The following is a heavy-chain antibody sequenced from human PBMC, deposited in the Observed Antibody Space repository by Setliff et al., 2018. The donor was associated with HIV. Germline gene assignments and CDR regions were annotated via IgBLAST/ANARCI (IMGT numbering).Heavy chain of an antibody. CDR1: GGSISSSSNY. CDR3: ARVIQTPGSPYARFDF. Sequence: PSETLSLTCTVSGGSISSSSNYWAWIRQPPGKGLEWIGSIYYSGTTYYDPSLKSRVTISVDTSKNQFSLRLTSVTAADTAMYYCARVIQTPGSPYARFDFWGQGTQVTVSS. J-gene: IGHJ4*02. CDR2: IYYSGTT. D-gene: IGHD2-2*01. V-gene: IGHV4-39*07.